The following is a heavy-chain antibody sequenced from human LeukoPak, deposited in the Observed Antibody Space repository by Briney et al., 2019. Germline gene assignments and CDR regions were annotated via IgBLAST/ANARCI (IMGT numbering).Heavy chain of an antibody. Sequence: ASVKVSCKASGYTFTSYYMHWVRQAPGQGLEWMGIINPSGGSTSYAQKFQGRVTMTRDMSTSTVYMELSSLRSEDTAVYYCARHLSGITGYTYGRGIDYWGQGTPVTVSS. CDR3: ARHLSGITGYTYGRGIDY. CDR2: INPSGGST. V-gene: IGHV1-46*01. CDR1: GYTFTSYY. J-gene: IGHJ4*02. D-gene: IGHD5-18*01.